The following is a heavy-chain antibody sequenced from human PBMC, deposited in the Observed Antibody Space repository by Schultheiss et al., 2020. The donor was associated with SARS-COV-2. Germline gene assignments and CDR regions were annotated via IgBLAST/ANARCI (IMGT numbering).Heavy chain of an antibody. CDR1: GFTFSSYD. V-gene: IGHV3-30*14. CDR3: ARELSIAASYYYYGMDV. Sequence: GESLKISCAASGFTFSSYDMHWVRQATGKGLEWVAVIWYDGSNKYYADSVKGRFTISRDNSKNTLYLQMSSLRAEDTAVYYCARELSIAASYYYYGMDVWGQGTTVTVSS. J-gene: IGHJ6*02. D-gene: IGHD6-6*01. CDR2: IWYDGSNK.